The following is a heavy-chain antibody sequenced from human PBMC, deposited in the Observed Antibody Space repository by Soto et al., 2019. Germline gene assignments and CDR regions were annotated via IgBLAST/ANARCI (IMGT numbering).Heavy chain of an antibody. Sequence: PEGSLRLSCQASGFNFDNYGMHWVRQAPGKGLEWVAVITYDGSFQYYADSVKGRFTISRDNSKNTLFLHLNTLKPEDTAVYHCAKDRVGGTFYTPLGFWGQGTLVTVSS. D-gene: IGHD1-7*01. V-gene: IGHV3-30*18. J-gene: IGHJ4*02. CDR2: ITYDGSFQ. CDR1: GFNFDNYG. CDR3: AKDRVGGTFYTPLGF.